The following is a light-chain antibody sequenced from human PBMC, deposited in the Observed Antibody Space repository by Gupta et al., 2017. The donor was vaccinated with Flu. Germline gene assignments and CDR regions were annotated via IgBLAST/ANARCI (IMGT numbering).Light chain of an antibody. V-gene: IGKV2-30*02. CDR1: QDPLHRSGNAG. J-gene: IGKJ1*01. CDR3: MQCAHWPRA. CDR2: FLS. Sequence: ISSRSSQDPLHRSGNAGLHWFHQSPGQSPRRLVYFLSSRVSGVPDSFRGSGSVTYFTLHISMVDADDVGLYFCMQCAHWPRAFGQGTKVEIK.